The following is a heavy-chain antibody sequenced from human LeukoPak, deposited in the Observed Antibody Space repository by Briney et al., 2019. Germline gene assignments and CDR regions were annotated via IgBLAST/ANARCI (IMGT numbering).Heavy chain of an antibody. D-gene: IGHD1-26*01. V-gene: IGHV1-69*15. CDR2: IIPISGTT. CDR1: GGTFTSYA. Sequence: SVKVSCKTSGGTFTSYAITWVRQAPGHGLEWMGKIIPISGTTNYAQKFQGRVTFTADESTSTAYMELSSLRSEDTALYYCARKLRLGGNWFDPWGQGTLVTVSS. J-gene: IGHJ5*02. CDR3: ARKLRLGGNWFDP.